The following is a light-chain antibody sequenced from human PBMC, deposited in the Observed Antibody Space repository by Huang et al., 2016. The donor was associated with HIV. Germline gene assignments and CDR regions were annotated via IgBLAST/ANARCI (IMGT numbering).Light chain of an antibody. V-gene: IGKV3-11*01. CDR3: QLRSNWPPTFT. Sequence: EIVLTQSPATLSLSPGDRATLSCRASRSPSTYLAWYQPKPGQAPRLLIYDASNRATGIPARFSGSGSGTDFTLTISSLEPEDFAVYYCQLRSNWPPTFTFGPGTKIDIK. CDR1: RSPSTY. CDR2: DAS. J-gene: IGKJ3*01.